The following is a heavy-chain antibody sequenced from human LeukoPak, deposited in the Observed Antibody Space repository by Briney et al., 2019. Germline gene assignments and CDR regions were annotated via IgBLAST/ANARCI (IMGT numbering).Heavy chain of an antibody. V-gene: IGHV1-8*02. CDR1: GYTFTSYD. J-gene: IGHJ4*02. D-gene: IGHD3-22*01. Sequence: ASVKVSCKASGYTFTSYDINWVRQATGQGLEWMGWMNPNSGNTGYAQKFQGRVTMTRDTSISTAYMELSRLRSDDTAVYYCAKASSYYYDSSGYFNYWGQGTLVTVSS. CDR3: AKASSYYYDSSGYFNY. CDR2: MNPNSGNT.